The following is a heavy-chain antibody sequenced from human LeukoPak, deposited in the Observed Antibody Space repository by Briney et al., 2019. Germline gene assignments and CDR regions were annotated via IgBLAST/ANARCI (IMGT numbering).Heavy chain of an antibody. CDR1: GDSISSSNHF. V-gene: IGHV4-39*01. D-gene: IGHD1-26*01. CDR3: VRHVSGTYYRFDY. Sequence: SETLSLTCTVSGDSISSSNHFWGWIRQPPGKGLDWIVSLSSGGTTYYNGSLKSRVTVSVDTSKSQFSLKLNSVTAADTAVYYCVRHVSGTYYRFDYWGQGTLVTVSS. J-gene: IGHJ4*02. CDR2: LSSGGTT.